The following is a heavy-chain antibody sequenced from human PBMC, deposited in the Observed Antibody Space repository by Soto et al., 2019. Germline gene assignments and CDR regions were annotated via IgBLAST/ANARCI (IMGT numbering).Heavy chain of an antibody. D-gene: IGHD3-9*01. CDR1: GGSISSYY. CDR2: IYYSGST. J-gene: IGHJ5*02. CDR3: ARHARYYDILTGYSTLSWFDP. Sequence: SETLSLTCTVSGGSISSYYWSWIRQPPGKGLEWIGYIYYSGSTNYNPSLKSRVSISVDTSKNQFSLKLSSVTAADTAVYYCARHARYYDILTGYSTLSWFDPWGQGTLVTVSS. V-gene: IGHV4-59*08.